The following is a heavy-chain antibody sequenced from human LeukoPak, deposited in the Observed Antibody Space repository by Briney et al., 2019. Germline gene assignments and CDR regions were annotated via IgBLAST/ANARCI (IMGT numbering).Heavy chain of an antibody. CDR3: AKGAYDYIEMGYFDY. CDR2: ISSSGSTI. D-gene: IGHD5-12*01. CDR1: GFTFSDYY. V-gene: IGHV3-11*01. Sequence: GGSLRLSCAASGFTFSDYYMSWIRQAPGKGLEWVSYISSSGSTIYYADSVKGRFTISRDNAKNSLYLQMNSLRAEDTAIYYCAKGAYDYIEMGYFDYWGQGTLVTVSS. J-gene: IGHJ4*02.